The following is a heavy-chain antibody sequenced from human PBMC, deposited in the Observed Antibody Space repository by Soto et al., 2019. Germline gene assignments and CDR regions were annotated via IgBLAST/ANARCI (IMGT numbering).Heavy chain of an antibody. CDR3: AREGSSSWSGDYGMDV. CDR1: GGSMRSYY. CDR2: IYYSGGT. V-gene: IGHV4-59*01. D-gene: IGHD6-13*01. J-gene: IGHJ6*02. Sequence: QVQLQESGPGLVKPSETLSLTCTVSGGSMRSYYWSWIRQPPGKGLEWIGYIYYSGGTTYNPSLKSRVTISVDTSKNQFSLKVSSVTAADTAVYYCAREGSSSWSGDYGMDVWGQGTTVTVSS.